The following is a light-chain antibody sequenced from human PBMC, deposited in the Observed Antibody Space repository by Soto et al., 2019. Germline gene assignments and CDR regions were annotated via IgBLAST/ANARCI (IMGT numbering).Light chain of an antibody. V-gene: IGLV2-18*02. CDR2: ELI. CDR3: SSFTSSSTWV. J-gene: IGLJ3*02. Sequence: QSALTQPPSVSGSPGQSVTISCTGTSSDIGRHNHVSWYQQPPGTAPKLMIYELINRPSGVPGRFSGSKSGNTASLTISGLQAEDEADYYCSSFTSSSTWVFGGGTK. CDR1: SSDIGRHNH.